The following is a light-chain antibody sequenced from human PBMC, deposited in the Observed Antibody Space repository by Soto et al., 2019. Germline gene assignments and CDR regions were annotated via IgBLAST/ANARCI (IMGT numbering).Light chain of an antibody. Sequence: EIVLTQSPATLSLSPGERATLSCRASQSVSSYFAWYQQKPGQARSLLIYDASNTATGVPARFSGSGSGTYFTLTISSLEPEYFAVYYCQQRSNFITFGQGTRLEI. CDR2: DAS. J-gene: IGKJ5*01. CDR3: QQRSNFIT. V-gene: IGKV3-11*01. CDR1: QSVSSY.